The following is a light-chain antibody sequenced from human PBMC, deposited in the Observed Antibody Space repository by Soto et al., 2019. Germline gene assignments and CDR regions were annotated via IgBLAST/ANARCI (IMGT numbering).Light chain of an antibody. J-gene: IGKJ1*01. CDR1: QSVSSD. CDR2: GAS. V-gene: IGKV3-15*01. Sequence: EIVMTQSPATLSVSPGERATLSCRASQSVSSDLAWYQQKAGQAPRLLIYGASTRATGIPARFSGSGSGTDFTLTISRLEPEDFAVYYCQQYGSSPTFGQGTKVDIK. CDR3: QQYGSSPT.